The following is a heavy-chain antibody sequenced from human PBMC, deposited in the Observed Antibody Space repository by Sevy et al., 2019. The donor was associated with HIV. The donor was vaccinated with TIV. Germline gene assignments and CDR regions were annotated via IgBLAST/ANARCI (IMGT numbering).Heavy chain of an antibody. CDR3: AGSQDFLTAYYPLHFDE. CDR1: GFTFSSYG. V-gene: IGHV3-33*01. D-gene: IGHD3-9*01. J-gene: IGHJ4*02. CDR2: IWYDGTNK. Sequence: GGSLRLSCAASGFTFSSYGMHWVRQAPGKGLEWVAVIWYDGTNKYYADSVKGRFTISRDNSKSTLYLQMNSLRAEDTAVYYCAGSQDFLTAYYPLHFDEWGQGTLVTVSS.